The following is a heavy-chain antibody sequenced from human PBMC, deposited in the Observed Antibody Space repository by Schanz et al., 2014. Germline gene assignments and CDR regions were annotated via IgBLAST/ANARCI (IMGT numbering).Heavy chain of an antibody. CDR3: ARDRSGGSYSFLY. J-gene: IGHJ4*02. CDR1: GYTFTTYF. CDR2: IHPNNGGT. V-gene: IGHV1-2*06. D-gene: IGHD2-15*01. Sequence: QVQVIQSGPEVKKPGASVKVSCKASGYTFTTYFMHWVRQAPGQGLEWVGRIHPNNGGTIYAQRFQGRVTMTRDTSISTAYMELHSLRSDDTAMYYCARDRSGGSYSFLYWGQGTLVTVSS.